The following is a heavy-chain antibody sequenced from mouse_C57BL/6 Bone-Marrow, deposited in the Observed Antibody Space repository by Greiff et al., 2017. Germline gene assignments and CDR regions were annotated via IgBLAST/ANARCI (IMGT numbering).Heavy chain of an antibody. Sequence: QVQLQQPGAELVRPGTSVKLSCKASGYTFTSYWMHWVKQRPGQGLEWIGVIDPSDSYTNYNQKFKGKATLTVDTSSSPAYMQLSSLTSEDSAVYYCARERLYYFDYWGQGTTLTVSS. CDR3: ARERLYYFDY. CDR1: GYTFTSYW. J-gene: IGHJ2*01. D-gene: IGHD3-3*01. CDR2: IDPSDSYT. V-gene: IGHV1-59*01.